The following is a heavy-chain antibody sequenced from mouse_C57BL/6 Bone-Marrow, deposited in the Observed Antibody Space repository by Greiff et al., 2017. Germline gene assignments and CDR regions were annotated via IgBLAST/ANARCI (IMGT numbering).Heavy chain of an antibody. CDR1: GFTFTDYY. CDR3: ARYPPPYYYGSSPWYFDV. J-gene: IGHJ1*03. V-gene: IGHV7-3*01. D-gene: IGHD1-1*01. Sequence: EVQVVESGGGLEQPGGSLSLSCAASGFTFTDYYMSWVRQPPGKALEWLGFIRNKANGYTTEYSASVKGRFTISRDNSQSILYLPMNALRAEDSATYYCARYPPPYYYGSSPWYFDVWGTGTTVTVSS. CDR2: IRNKANGYTT.